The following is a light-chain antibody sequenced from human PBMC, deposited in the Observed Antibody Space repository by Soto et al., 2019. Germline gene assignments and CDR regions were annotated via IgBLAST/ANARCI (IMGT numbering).Light chain of an antibody. CDR3: KQYGSSLSIT. J-gene: IGKJ5*01. Sequence: EIVLTQSPGTLSLSPGERATLSCRASQSVSSNYFAWYQQKPGQAPRLLIHGASRRATGIPDRFSGSGSGTDFTLTISRLEPEDFAVYYCKQYGSSLSITFGQGTRLEI. CDR2: GAS. CDR1: QSVSSNY. V-gene: IGKV3-20*01.